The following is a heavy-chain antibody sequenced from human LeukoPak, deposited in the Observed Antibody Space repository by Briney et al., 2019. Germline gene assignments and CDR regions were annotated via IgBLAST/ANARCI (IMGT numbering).Heavy chain of an antibody. CDR2: ISYDGSNK. D-gene: IGHD3-22*01. CDR1: GFTFSSYA. V-gene: IGHV3-30*04. Sequence: PGGSLRLSCAASGFTFSSYAMHWVRQAPGKGLEWVAVISYDGSNKYYADSVKGRFTISRDNAKNSLYLQMNSLRAEDTAVYYCARDGGRGGYDSSGYKSPGVFGYWGQGTLVTVSS. CDR3: ARDGGRGGYDSSGYKSPGVFGY. J-gene: IGHJ4*02.